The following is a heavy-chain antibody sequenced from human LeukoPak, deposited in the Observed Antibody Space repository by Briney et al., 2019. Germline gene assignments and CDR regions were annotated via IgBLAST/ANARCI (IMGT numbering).Heavy chain of an antibody. CDR2: IYHSGST. CDR1: GYSISSGYY. Sequence: PSETLSLTCTVSGYSISSGYYWGRIRQPPGKGLEWIGSIYHSGSTYYNPSLKSRVTISVDTSKNQFSLKLSSVAAADTAVYYCARDIVLMVYAMPNWFDPWGQGTLVTVSS. D-gene: IGHD2-8*01. CDR3: ARDIVLMVYAMPNWFDP. J-gene: IGHJ5*02. V-gene: IGHV4-38-2*02.